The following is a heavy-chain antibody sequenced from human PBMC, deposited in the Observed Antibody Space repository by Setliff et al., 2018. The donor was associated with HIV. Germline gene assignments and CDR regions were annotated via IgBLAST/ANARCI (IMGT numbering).Heavy chain of an antibody. Sequence: ASVKVSCKASGYTFTGYYMYWVRQAPGQGLQWVGWINPNSGGTKYAQRFQGRVTMNRDTSISTAYMELTRLRYDDTAVYYCARGAYYYESSGYPRDPFDSWGQGTMVTVS. V-gene: IGHV1-2*02. CDR2: INPNSGGT. D-gene: IGHD3-22*01. CDR1: GYTFTGYY. CDR3: ARGAYYYESSGYPRDPFDS. J-gene: IGHJ3*02.